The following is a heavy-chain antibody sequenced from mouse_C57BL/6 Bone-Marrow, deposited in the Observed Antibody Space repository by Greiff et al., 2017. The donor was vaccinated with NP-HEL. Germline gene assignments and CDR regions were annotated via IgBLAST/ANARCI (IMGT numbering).Heavy chain of an antibody. CDR3: ARKERGYGYDYAMDY. D-gene: IGHD2-2*01. CDR2: IDPNSGGT. J-gene: IGHJ4*01. V-gene: IGHV1-72*01. CDR1: GYTFTSYW. Sequence: QVQLQQPGAELVKPGASVTLSCKASGYTFTSYWMHWVKQRPGRGLEWIGRIDPNSGGTKYNEKFKSKATLTVDKPSSTAYMQLSSLTSEDSAVYYCARKERGYGYDYAMDYWGQGTSVTVSS.